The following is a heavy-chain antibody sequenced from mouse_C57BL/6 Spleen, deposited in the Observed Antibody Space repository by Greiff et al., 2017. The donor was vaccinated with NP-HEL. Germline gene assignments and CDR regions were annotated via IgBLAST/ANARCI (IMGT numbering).Heavy chain of an antibody. V-gene: IGHV5-17*01. CDR3: ARGGSFAY. Sequence: EVKLVESGGGLVKPGGSLKLSCAASGFTFSDSGMHWVRQAPEKGLEWVAYISSGSSTIYYADTVKGRFTISRDNAKNTLFLQMTSLRSEDTAMYYCARGGSFAYWGQGTLVTVSA. CDR1: GFTFSDSG. J-gene: IGHJ3*01. CDR2: ISSGSSTI.